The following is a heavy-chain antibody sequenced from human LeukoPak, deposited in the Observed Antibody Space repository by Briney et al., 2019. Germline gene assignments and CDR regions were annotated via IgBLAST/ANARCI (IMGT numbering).Heavy chain of an antibody. CDR2: IYYSGST. CDR3: AGQRRHDYVWGSYEGGFDY. CDR1: GGSISSSSYY. Sequence: SETLSLTCTVSGGSISSSSYYWGWIRQPPGKGLEWIGSIYYSGSTYYNPSLKSRVTISVDTSKNQFSLKLSSVTAADTAVYYCAGQRRHDYVWGSYEGGFDYWGQGTLVTVSS. J-gene: IGHJ4*02. D-gene: IGHD3-16*01. V-gene: IGHV4-39*01.